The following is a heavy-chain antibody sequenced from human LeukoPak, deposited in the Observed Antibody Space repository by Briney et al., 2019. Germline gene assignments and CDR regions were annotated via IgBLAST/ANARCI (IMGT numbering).Heavy chain of an antibody. CDR3: ARGRGWSYLDY. CDR2: INHSGST. D-gene: IGHD2-15*01. V-gene: IGHV4-34*01. Sequence: SPSETLSLTCAVYGGSFSGYHWSWIRQPPGKGLEWIGEINHSGSTNYNPSLKSRVTISVDTSKNQFSLKLSSVTAADTAVYYCARGRGWSYLDYWGQGTLVTVSS. J-gene: IGHJ4*02. CDR1: GGSFSGYH.